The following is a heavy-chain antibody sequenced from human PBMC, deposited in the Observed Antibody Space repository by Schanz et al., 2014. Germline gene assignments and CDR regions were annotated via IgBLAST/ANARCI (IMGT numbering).Heavy chain of an antibody. CDR2: IKSDGSST. V-gene: IGHV3-74*02. Sequence: EVQLLESGGGLVQPGGSLRLSCAASGFTFSSYWMHWVRQVPGKGLVWVSRIKSDGSSTSYADSVKGRFTISRDNAKSSLYLQMNSLRVEDTAVYYCAASSGWHPSTDYWGQGTLVTVSS. CDR1: GFTFSSYW. CDR3: AASSGWHPSTDY. J-gene: IGHJ4*02. D-gene: IGHD6-19*01.